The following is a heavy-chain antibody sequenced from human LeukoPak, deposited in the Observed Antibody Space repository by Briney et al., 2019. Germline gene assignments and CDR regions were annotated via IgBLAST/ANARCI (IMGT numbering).Heavy chain of an antibody. J-gene: IGHJ2*01. V-gene: IGHV3-33*01. CDR3: ARAGSQTTWYFDL. D-gene: IGHD1-1*01. CDR1: GFTFSNYG. CDR2: IWYDGINK. Sequence: GGSLRLSRAASGFTFSNYGIHWVRQAPGKGLEWVTIIWYDGINKYYADSVKGRFTISRDNSKNTLYLQMNSMTAEDTGVYYCARAGSQTTWYFDLWGRGNLVTVSS.